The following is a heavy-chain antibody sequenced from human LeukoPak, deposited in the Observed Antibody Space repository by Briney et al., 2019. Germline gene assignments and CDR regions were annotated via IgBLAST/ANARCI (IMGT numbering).Heavy chain of an antibody. J-gene: IGHJ4*02. CDR2: IIPIFGTA. Sequence: GSSVKVSCKASGGTFSSYAISWVRQAPGQGLEWMGGIIPIFGTANYAQKFQGRVTITTDESTSTAYMELSSLRSEDTAVYYCANTMYYYDSSGYYSRKSPYYFDYWGQGTLVTVSS. CDR3: ANTMYYYDSSGYYSRKSPYYFDY. CDR1: GGTFSSYA. D-gene: IGHD3-22*01. V-gene: IGHV1-69*05.